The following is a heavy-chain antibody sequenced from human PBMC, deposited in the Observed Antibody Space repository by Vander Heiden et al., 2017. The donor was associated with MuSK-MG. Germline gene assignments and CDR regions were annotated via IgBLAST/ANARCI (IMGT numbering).Heavy chain of an antibody. Sequence: QVKLQESGPGLEKPSETLSPTCTVSGGSISSYYWSGIRQPPGKGLEWIGYIYYSGSTNYNPSLKSRVTISVDTSKNQFSLKLSSVTAADTAVYYCARATRYYDYVWGSYRLNWFDPWGQGTLVTVSS. CDR1: GGSISSYY. D-gene: IGHD3-16*02. J-gene: IGHJ5*02. CDR2: IYYSGST. V-gene: IGHV4-59*01. CDR3: ARATRYYDYVWGSYRLNWFDP.